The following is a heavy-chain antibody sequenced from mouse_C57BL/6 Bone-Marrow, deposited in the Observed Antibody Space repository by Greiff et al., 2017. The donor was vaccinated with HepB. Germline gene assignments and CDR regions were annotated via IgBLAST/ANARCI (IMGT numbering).Heavy chain of an antibody. V-gene: IGHV5-4*03. CDR3: ARGYYDSYAMDY. CDR2: ISDGGSYT. CDR1: GFTFSSYA. Sequence: DVMLVESGGGLVKPGGSLKLSCAASGFTFSSYAMSWVRQTPEKRLEWVATISDGGSYTYYPDNVKGRFTISRDNAKNNLYLQMSHLKSEDTAMYYCARGYYDSYAMDYWGQGTSVTVSS. D-gene: IGHD2-4*01. J-gene: IGHJ4*01.